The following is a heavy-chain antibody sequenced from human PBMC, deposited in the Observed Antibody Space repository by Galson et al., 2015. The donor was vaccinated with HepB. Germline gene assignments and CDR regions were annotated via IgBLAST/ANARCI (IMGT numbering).Heavy chain of an antibody. CDR2: IKSKTDGGTT. J-gene: IGHJ3*02. Sequence: SLRLSCAASGFTFSDYYMSWIRQAPGKGLEWVGRIKSKTDGGTTDYAAPVKGRFTISRDDSKNTLYLQMNSLKTEDTAVYYCTTPPGAFDIWGQGTMVTVSS. CDR1: GFTFSDYY. CDR3: TTPPGAFDI. V-gene: IGHV3-15*01.